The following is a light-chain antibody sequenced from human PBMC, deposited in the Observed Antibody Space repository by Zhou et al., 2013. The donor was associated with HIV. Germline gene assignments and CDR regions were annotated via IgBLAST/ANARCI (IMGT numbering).Light chain of an antibody. V-gene: IGKV3-20*01. CDR3: QQYGNSPRT. J-gene: IGKJ2*02. Sequence: IVLTQSPATLSLSPGERATLSCRASQSVSSYLAWYQQKPGQAPRLLIYDASRRAAGIPDRFSGSGSGTDFTLTISRLEPEDFAVYYCQQYGNSPRTFGQGTKLEIK. CDR1: QSVSSY. CDR2: DAS.